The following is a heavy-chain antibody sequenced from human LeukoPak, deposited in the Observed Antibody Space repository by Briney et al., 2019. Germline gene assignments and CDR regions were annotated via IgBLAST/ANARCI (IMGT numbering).Heavy chain of an antibody. CDR3: AREYCSGGSCWGGAFDI. CDR1: GGSISNYH. D-gene: IGHD2-15*01. J-gene: IGHJ3*02. Sequence: SETLSLTCTVSGGSISNYHWSWIRQPPGKGLEWIGYIYYSGSTNYNPSLKSRVTISVDTSKNQFSLKLSSVTAADTAVYYCAREYCSGGSCWGGAFDIWGQGTMVTVSS. V-gene: IGHV4-59*01. CDR2: IYYSGST.